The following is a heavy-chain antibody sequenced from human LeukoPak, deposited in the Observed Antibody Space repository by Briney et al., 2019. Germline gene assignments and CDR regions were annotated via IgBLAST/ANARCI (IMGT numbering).Heavy chain of an antibody. J-gene: IGHJ4*02. CDR1: GFTFSRYG. D-gene: IGHD6-13*01. CDR2: IANDGKDK. CDR3: TKDQQVGAAAYYFDS. Sequence: PGGSRRLSCAASGFTFSRYGLHWVRQAPGKGLEWVAVIANDGKDKKYADSVKGRFSISRDNSKSTLYLQMNSLRAEDTGVYYCTKDQQVGAAAYYFDSWGQGTLVTVPS. V-gene: IGHV3-30*18.